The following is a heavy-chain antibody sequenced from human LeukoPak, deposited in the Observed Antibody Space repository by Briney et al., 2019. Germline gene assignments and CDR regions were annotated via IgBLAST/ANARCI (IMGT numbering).Heavy chain of an antibody. Sequence: ASVKVSCKASGYTFTSYDINWVRQATGQGLEWMGWLNPNSGNTGYAQKFQGRVTMTRNTSISTAYMELSSLRSEDTAVYYCARGRGYGSGSYYNGVGYYYYMDVWGKGTTVTISS. CDR3: ARGRGYGSGSYYNGVGYYYYMDV. D-gene: IGHD3-10*01. CDR2: LNPNSGNT. V-gene: IGHV1-8*01. CDR1: GYTFTSYD. J-gene: IGHJ6*03.